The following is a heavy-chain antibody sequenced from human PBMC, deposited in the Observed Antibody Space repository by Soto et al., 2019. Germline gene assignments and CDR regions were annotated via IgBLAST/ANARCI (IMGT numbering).Heavy chain of an antibody. D-gene: IGHD6-13*01. V-gene: IGHV4-30-2*01. CDR2: IYHSGST. CDR1: GGSISSGGYS. CDR3: ARRQLDTNNWFDP. Sequence: LSLTCAVSGGSISSGGYSWSWIRQPPGKGLEWIGYIYHSGSTYYNPSLKSRATISVDRSKNQFSLKLSSVTAADTAGYYSARRQLDTNNWFDPWGQGTLVT. J-gene: IGHJ5*02.